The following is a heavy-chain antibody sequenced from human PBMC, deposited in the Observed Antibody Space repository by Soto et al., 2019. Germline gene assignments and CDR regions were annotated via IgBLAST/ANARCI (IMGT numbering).Heavy chain of an antibody. D-gene: IGHD2-2*01. CDR2: IIPILGIA. V-gene: IGHV1-69*02. CDR3: AIFRSTYYYYMDV. J-gene: IGHJ6*03. Sequence: SVKVSCKASGGTFSSYTISWVRQAPGQGLEWMGRIIPILGIANYAQKFQGRVTITADKSTSTAYMELSSLRSEDTAVYYCAIFRSTYYYYMDVWGKGTTVTVSS. CDR1: GGTFSSYT.